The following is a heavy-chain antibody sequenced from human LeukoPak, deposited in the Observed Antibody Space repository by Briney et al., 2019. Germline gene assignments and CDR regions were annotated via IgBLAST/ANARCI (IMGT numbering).Heavy chain of an antibody. V-gene: IGHV3-49*04. D-gene: IGHD5-18*01. CDR2: IRSKPYGGTT. Sequence: GGSLRLSCAASGFTFSTYGMNWVRQAPGKGLEWVGFIRSKPYGGTTENAASVKGRFTISRDDSKSIAYLQMNSLRIEDTAVYYCTRNSYGPRFDYWGQGTLVTVSS. J-gene: IGHJ4*02. CDR3: TRNSYGPRFDY. CDR1: GFTFSTYG.